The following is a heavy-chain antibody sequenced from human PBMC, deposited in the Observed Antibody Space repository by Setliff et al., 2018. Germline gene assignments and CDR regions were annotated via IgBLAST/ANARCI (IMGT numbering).Heavy chain of an antibody. CDR2: MNPNNGNT. J-gene: IGHJ5*02. V-gene: IGHV1-8*02. Sequence: ASVKVSCKASGGTFSSYAISWVRQAPGQGLEWMGGMNPNNGNTGYAQKFQGRVTMTRNTSISTAYMELSSLRSEDTAVYYCARDSIAVAGTNPWGQGTLVTVSS. D-gene: IGHD6-19*01. CDR3: ARDSIAVAGTNP. CDR1: GGTFSSYA.